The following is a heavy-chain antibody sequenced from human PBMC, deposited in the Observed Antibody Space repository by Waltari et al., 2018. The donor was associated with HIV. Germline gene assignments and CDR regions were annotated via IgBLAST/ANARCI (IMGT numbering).Heavy chain of an antibody. CDR2: IYYSGST. Sequence: QLQLQESGPGLVKPSETLSLTCTVSGGSISRSSYYWGWIRQPPGKGLEWIGSIYYSGSTYYNPSLKSRLTISVDTSKNQFSLKLSSVTAADTAVYYCATDSSITLGDVYFDYWGQGTLVTVSS. J-gene: IGHJ4*02. D-gene: IGHD3-16*01. CDR3: ATDSSITLGDVYFDY. CDR1: GGSISRSSYY. V-gene: IGHV4-39*07.